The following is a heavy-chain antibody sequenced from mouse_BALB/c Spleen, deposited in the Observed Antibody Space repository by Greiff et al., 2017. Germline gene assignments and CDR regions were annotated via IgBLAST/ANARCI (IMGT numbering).Heavy chain of an antibody. V-gene: IGHV1-69*02. CDR2: IYPSDSYT. CDR1: GYTFTSYW. Sequence: QVQLQQPGAELVRPGASVKLSCKASGYTFTSYWIHWVKQRPGQGLEWIGNIYPSDSYTNYNQKFKDKATLTVDKSSSTAYMQLSSPTSEDSAVYYCTRYYGNYFDYWGQGTTLTVSS. D-gene: IGHD2-1*01. CDR3: TRYYGNYFDY. J-gene: IGHJ2*01.